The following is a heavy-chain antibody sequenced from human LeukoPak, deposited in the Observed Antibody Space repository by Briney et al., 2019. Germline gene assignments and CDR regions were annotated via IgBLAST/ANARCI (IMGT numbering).Heavy chain of an antibody. D-gene: IGHD3-22*01. Sequence: PGGSLRLSCAASGFTFSDYYMSWIRQAPGKGLEWVSYISSSGSNIYYADSVKGRFTISRDNAKNSMYLQMNSLSAEDTAVYYCSRNYYDSSGYCHFDDWGQGTLVTVSS. J-gene: IGHJ4*02. CDR2: ISSSGSNI. CDR1: GFTFSDYY. CDR3: SRNYYDSSGYCHFDD. V-gene: IGHV3-11*04.